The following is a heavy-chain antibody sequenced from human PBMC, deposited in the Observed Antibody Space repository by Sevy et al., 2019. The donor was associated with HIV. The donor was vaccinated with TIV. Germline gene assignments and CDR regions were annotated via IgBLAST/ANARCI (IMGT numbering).Heavy chain of an antibody. V-gene: IGHV3-7*01. J-gene: IGHJ4*02. CDR1: GFTFSSYW. Sequence: GGSLRLSCAASGFTFSSYWMTWVRQAPGKGLEWVANIKQDMSEKYYADSVKGRFTISRDNARNSLYLQMESLRAEDXXXXXXXXXXXXXXXXXXXXLYFDXXGQGTLVTVSS. CDR3: XXXXXXXXXXXXXXLYFDX. CDR2: IKQDMSEK.